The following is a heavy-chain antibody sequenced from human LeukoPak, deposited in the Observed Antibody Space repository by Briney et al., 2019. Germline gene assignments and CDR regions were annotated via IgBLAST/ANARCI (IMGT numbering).Heavy chain of an antibody. CDR3: ARETSQKGAHYMDV. CDR1: GGSFTDYF. J-gene: IGHJ6*03. D-gene: IGHD3-16*01. V-gene: IGHV4-34*01. Sequence: PSETLSLTCAVYGGSFTDYFWSWIRQPPGKGLEWIGEINHSGNTYYKPALKSRVTMSVDTSKNQFSLRLSSVTAADTAVYYCARETSQKGAHYMDVWGKGTTVTISS. CDR2: INHSGNT.